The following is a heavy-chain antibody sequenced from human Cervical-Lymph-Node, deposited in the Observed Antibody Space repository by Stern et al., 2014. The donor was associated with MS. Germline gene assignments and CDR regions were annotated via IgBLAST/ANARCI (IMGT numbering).Heavy chain of an antibody. CDR2: ISTFSGKT. CDR1: GYTFTTYG. D-gene: IGHD3-10*02. Sequence: VQLVQSGSEVRKPGASVTVSCTTSGYTFTTYGLSWVRQVPGQGPEWMGWISTFSGKTDYARSLQDRVTMTTNTSTSTVDLEVRSLTSEDTAVYYCARVFGXXXXWGQGTLVTVSS. CDR3: ARVFGXXXX. J-gene: IGHJ4*02. V-gene: IGHV1-18*01.